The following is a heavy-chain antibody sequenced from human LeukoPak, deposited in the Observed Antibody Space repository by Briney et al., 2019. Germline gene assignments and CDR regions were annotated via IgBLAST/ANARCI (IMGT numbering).Heavy chain of an antibody. CDR1: GYSFTSYW. Sequence: GESLKISCKGSGYSFTSYWIGWVRQMPGKGLEWMGIIYPGDSDTRYSPSFQGQVTISDDKSISTAYLQWSSLKASDTAMYYCARHLYCSGGSCYSIFYGMDVWGQGTTVTVSS. D-gene: IGHD2-15*01. V-gene: IGHV5-51*01. J-gene: IGHJ6*02. CDR3: ARHLYCSGGSCYSIFYGMDV. CDR2: IYPGDSDT.